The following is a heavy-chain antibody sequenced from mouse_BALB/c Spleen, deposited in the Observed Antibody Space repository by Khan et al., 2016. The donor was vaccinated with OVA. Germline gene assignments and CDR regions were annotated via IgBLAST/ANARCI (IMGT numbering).Heavy chain of an antibody. D-gene: IGHD3-2*01. Sequence: QIQLVQSGAELVRPGSSVKISCKASGYTFSSSWMDWVKQRPGQGLEWIGQIFPGNENAAYNEKFKGKATLTADTSSRTAYMQLTSLTSEDSAVYYCARYFDSRFAYWGQGTLVTVSA. CDR3: ARYFDSRFAY. J-gene: IGHJ3*01. V-gene: IGHV1-80*01. CDR1: GYTFSSSW. CDR2: IFPGNENA.